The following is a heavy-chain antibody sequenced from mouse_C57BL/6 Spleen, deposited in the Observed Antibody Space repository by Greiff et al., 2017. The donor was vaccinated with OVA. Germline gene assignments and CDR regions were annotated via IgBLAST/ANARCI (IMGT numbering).Heavy chain of an antibody. Sequence: VQLQQSGPELVKPGASVKISCKASGYSFTSYYIHWVKQRPGQGLEWIGWIYPGSGNTKYNEKFKGKATLTADTSSSTAYMQLSSLTSEDSAVYYCAREEAYYGTRGYFDYWGQGTTLTVSS. CDR1: GYSFTSYY. V-gene: IGHV1-66*01. J-gene: IGHJ2*01. CDR3: AREEAYYGTRGYFDY. CDR2: IYPGSGNT. D-gene: IGHD1-1*01.